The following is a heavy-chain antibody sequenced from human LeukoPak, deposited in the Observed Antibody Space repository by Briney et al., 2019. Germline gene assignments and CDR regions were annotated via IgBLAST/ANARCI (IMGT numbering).Heavy chain of an antibody. D-gene: IGHD6-13*01. J-gene: IGHJ4*02. CDR2: IYHSGST. V-gene: IGHV4-4*02. Sequence: PSETLSLTCTVSGGSISSSNWWSWVRQPPGKGLEWIGEIYHSGSTNYNPSLKSRVTISVDKSKNQFSLKLSSVTAADTAVYYCARDMLAAAGNDYWGQGTLVTVSS. CDR3: ARDMLAAAGNDY. CDR1: GGSISSSNW.